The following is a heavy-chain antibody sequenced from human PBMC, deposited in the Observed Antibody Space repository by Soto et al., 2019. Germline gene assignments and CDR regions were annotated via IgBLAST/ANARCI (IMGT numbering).Heavy chain of an antibody. J-gene: IGHJ6*02. Sequence: PGGSLRLSCAASGFTFSSYAMHWVRQAPGKGLEWVAVISYDGSNKYYADSVKGRFTISRDNSKNTLYLQMNSLRAEDTAVYYCARDRRETRYFDWFGPSYYYYGMDVWGQGTTVTVSS. V-gene: IGHV3-30-3*01. CDR3: ARDRRETRYFDWFGPSYYYYGMDV. D-gene: IGHD3-9*01. CDR2: ISYDGSNK. CDR1: GFTFSSYA.